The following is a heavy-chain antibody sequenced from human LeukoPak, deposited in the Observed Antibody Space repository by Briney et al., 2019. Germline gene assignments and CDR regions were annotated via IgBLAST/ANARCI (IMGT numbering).Heavy chain of an antibody. CDR1: GFTVSSNY. J-gene: IGHJ4*02. Sequence: PGGSLRLSCAASGFTVSSNYMSWVRQAPGKGLEWVSVIYSGGSTYYADSVKGRFTISRDNPKNTLYLQLNSLRAEDTAVYYCARDKLAGGYFNYWGQGTLVTVSS. D-gene: IGHD1-7*01. CDR3: ARDKLAGGYFNY. CDR2: IYSGGST. V-gene: IGHV3-53*01.